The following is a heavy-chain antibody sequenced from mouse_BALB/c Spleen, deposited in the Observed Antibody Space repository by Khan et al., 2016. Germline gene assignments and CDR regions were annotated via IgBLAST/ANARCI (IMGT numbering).Heavy chain of an antibody. CDR1: GYTFSNYW. CDR3: ARAWYSMDY. V-gene: IGHV1-9*01. Sequence: QVQLKQSGAELKKPGASVKISCKATGYTFSNYWIEWVKQRPGHGLEWIGDILPGNANSNYNENLKGKATLTADTSSNTAYMQLSSLTSEDSAVYYCARAWYSMDYWGQGTSVTVSS. CDR2: ILPGNANS. J-gene: IGHJ4*01.